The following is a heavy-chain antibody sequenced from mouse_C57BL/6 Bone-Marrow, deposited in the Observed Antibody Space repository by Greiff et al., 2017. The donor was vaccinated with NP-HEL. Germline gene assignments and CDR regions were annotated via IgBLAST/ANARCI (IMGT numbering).Heavy chain of an antibody. Sequence: EVKLVESGGDLVKPGGSLKLSCAASGFTFSSYGMSWVRQTPDKRLEWVATISSGGSYIYYPDSVKGRFTISRDNAKNTLYLQMSSLKSEDTAMYYCARQGTTVVTTTYFDYWGQGTTLTVSS. CDR2: ISSGGSYI. J-gene: IGHJ2*01. CDR3: ARQGTTVVTTTYFDY. D-gene: IGHD1-1*01. V-gene: IGHV5-6*02. CDR1: GFTFSSYG.